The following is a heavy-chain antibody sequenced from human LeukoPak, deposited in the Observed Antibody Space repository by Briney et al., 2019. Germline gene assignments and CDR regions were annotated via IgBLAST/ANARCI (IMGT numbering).Heavy chain of an antibody. CDR1: GFTFDDYA. CDR3: VRDGHAYGRGSPHY. J-gene: IGHJ4*02. V-gene: IGHV3-9*01. D-gene: IGHD3-10*01. CDR2: ISWNSGSTK. Sequence: PGGSLRLSCAASGFTFDDYAMHWVRQAPGKGLEWVSGISWNSGSTKYYADSEKGRFTISRDNAKNAYPEMNSLRAEDTAVYYCVRDGHAYGRGSPHYWGQGTLVTVSS.